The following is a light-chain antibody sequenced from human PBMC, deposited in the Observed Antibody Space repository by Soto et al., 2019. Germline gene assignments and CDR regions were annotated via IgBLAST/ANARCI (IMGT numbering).Light chain of an antibody. V-gene: IGKV3-20*01. CDR1: QSVSSNY. CDR2: GTS. CDR3: QQYGNSPRYS. Sequence: EIVLMQSPGTLSLSLGERATLSCRASQSVSSNYLAWYQQKPGQAPRLLIYGTSSRATGIPDRFSGSGSGTDFTLTISRLEPEDFAVYYCQQYGNSPRYSFGQGTKLEIK. J-gene: IGKJ2*03.